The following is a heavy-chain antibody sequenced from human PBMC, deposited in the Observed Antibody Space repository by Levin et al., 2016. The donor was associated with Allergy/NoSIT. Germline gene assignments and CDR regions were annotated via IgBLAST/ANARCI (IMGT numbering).Heavy chain of an antibody. V-gene: IGHV1-2*02. Sequence: WVRQAPGQGLEWMGWINPNNGGTNYAQKFQGRVTMTRDTSISTAYMELSRLRSDDTAVYFCARDSDYGVLNWFDPWGQGTLVTVSS. J-gene: IGHJ5*02. D-gene: IGHD4-17*01. CDR2: INPNNGGT. CDR3: ARDSDYGVLNWFDP.